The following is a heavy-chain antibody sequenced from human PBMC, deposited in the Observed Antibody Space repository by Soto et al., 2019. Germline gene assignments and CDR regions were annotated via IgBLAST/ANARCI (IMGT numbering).Heavy chain of an antibody. Sequence: GESLKISCKGSGYSFTSYWMGWVRQMPGKGLEWMGIIYPGDSDTRYSPSFQGQVTISADKSISTAYLQWSSLKASDTAMYYCARRSDYCSGGSCYNNWFDPWGQGTLVTVSS. D-gene: IGHD2-15*01. CDR1: GYSFTSYW. CDR3: ARRSDYCSGGSCYNNWFDP. CDR2: IYPGDSDT. J-gene: IGHJ5*02. V-gene: IGHV5-51*01.